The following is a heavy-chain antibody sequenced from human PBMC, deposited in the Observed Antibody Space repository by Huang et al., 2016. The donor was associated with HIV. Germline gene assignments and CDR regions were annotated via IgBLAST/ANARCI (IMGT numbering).Heavy chain of an antibody. CDR3: ARSAVPGDGDWFDP. CDR2: ISYDGRNK. J-gene: IGHJ5*02. Sequence: QVQLVESGGGLVQSGRSLRLSCAASGFTFTNYAIHWVRQAPGKGLEGVACISYDGRNKFYADSVKGRFTISRDNSKSTLYLLMNSRRVDDTALYYCARSAVPGDGDWFDPWGQGTLVTVSS. V-gene: IGHV3-30*04. D-gene: IGHD6-19*01. CDR1: GFTFTNYA.